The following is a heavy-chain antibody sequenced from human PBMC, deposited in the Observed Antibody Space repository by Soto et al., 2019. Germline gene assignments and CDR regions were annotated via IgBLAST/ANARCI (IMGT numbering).Heavy chain of an antibody. CDR1: GFSFSTSSVG. Sequence: QITLKESGPTLVKPTQTLTLTCTFSGFSFSTSSVGVGWIRQPPGKALEGLALIYWDDDKRYNPSLRNRLTITKDTSRNQVVVPMTDMDPVDTGTYYCVNVYWVATGIRYYFDYWGQGTLVTVSS. D-gene: IGHD2-21*02. CDR3: VNVYWVATGIRYYFDY. V-gene: IGHV2-5*04. J-gene: IGHJ4*02. CDR2: IYWDDDK.